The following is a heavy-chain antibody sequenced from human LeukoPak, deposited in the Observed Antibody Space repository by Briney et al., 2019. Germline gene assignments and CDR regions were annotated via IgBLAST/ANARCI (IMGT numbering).Heavy chain of an antibody. CDR1: GFTVSSNY. Sequence: GGSLRLSCAASGFTVSSNYMSWVRQAPGKGLEWVANIKQDGSDKYYVDSVKGRFTISRDNAKNSLYLQMNSLRAEDTAVYYCARDVAVAGTYYYYYGMDVWGQGTTVTVSS. V-gene: IGHV3-7*01. D-gene: IGHD6-19*01. J-gene: IGHJ6*02. CDR2: IKQDGSDK. CDR3: ARDVAVAGTYYYYYGMDV.